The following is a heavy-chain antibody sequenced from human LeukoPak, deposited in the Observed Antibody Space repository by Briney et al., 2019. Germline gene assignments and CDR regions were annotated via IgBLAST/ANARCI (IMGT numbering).Heavy chain of an antibody. J-gene: IGHJ5*02. V-gene: IGHV1-2*02. CDR1: GYTFTGYY. CDR3: ARPLEVAAAGICKGCNWFDP. D-gene: IGHD6-13*01. CDR2: INPNSGGT. Sequence: ASVKVSCKASGYTFTGYYKHWVRQAPGQGLEWMGWINPNSGGTNYAQKFQGRVTMTRDTSISTAYMELSRLRSDDTAVYYCARPLEVAAAGICKGCNWFDPWGQGTLVTVSS.